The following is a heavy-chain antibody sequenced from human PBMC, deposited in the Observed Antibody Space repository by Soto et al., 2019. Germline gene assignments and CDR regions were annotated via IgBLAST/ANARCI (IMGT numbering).Heavy chain of an antibody. J-gene: IGHJ4*02. CDR2: ISSSGTTI. Sequence: GGSLRLSCAASGFTFRDYYMSWIRQAPGRGLESVSYISSSGTTIYYADSVKGRFTISRDNAENSLYLQMNSLRAEDTAVYYCASQDVVGATSRYWGQGTLVTVSS. CDR3: ASQDVVGATSRY. V-gene: IGHV3-11*01. D-gene: IGHD1-26*01. CDR1: GFTFRDYY.